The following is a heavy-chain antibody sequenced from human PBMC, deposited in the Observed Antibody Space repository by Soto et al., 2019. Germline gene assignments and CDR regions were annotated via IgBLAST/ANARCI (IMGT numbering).Heavy chain of an antibody. CDR2: IHRDGVT. D-gene: IGHD1-26*01. CDR1: GGSTSSSDW. Sequence: QVHLQESGPGLVKPSETLSLTCSISGGSTSSSDWWTWVRQPPGEGLEWIREIHRDGVTNYNSSLKSRLTISLDQSRNQFSLSLTSVAAADPAVYFCAGRPEIHPRWGQGILVPVSS. J-gene: IGHJ4*02. CDR3: AGRPEIHPR. V-gene: IGHV4-4*02.